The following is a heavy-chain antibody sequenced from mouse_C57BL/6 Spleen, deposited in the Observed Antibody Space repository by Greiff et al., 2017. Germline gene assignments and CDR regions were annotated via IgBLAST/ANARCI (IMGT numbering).Heavy chain of an antibody. V-gene: IGHV1-69*01. D-gene: IGHD1-1*01. CDR2: IDPSDSYT. Sequence: QVQLQQPGAELVMPGASVKLSCTASGYTFTSYWMHWVKQRPGQGLEWIGEIDPSDSYTNYNQKFKGKSTLTVEKSSSTAYMQLSSLTSEDSAVYYCARGPTVVATPYVDYWGQGTTLTVSS. J-gene: IGHJ2*01. CDR1: GYTFTSYW. CDR3: ARGPTVVATPYVDY.